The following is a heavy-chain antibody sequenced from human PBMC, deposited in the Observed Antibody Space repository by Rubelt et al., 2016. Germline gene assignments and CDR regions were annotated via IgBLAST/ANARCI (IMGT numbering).Heavy chain of an antibody. Sequence: VRQAPGKGLEWVAVISYDGSNKYYADSVKGRFTISRDNSKNTLYLQMNSLRAEDTAVYYCARERVYYYDSSGYRPGRDAFDIWGQGTMVTVSS. J-gene: IGHJ3*02. V-gene: IGHV3-30*04. D-gene: IGHD3-22*01. CDR3: ARERVYYYDSSGYRPGRDAFDI. CDR2: ISYDGSNK.